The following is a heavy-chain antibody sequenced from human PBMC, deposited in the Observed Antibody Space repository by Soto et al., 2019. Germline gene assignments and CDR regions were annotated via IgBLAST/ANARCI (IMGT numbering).Heavy chain of an antibody. D-gene: IGHD1-26*01. CDR3: ARSSGTYSDFDY. V-gene: IGHV1-2*02. Sequence: ASVKVSCKASGYSFTAYCVHWVRQAPGQGLEWMGWINPNSGGTNYAQRFQGRVAMTTDTSTNTAYMELNSLKSDDTALYFCARSSGTYSDFDYWGQGTQVTVSS. J-gene: IGHJ4*01. CDR1: GYSFTAYC. CDR2: INPNSGGT.